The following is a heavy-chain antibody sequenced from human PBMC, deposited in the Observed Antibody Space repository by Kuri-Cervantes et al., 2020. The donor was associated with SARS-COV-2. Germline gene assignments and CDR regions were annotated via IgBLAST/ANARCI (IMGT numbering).Heavy chain of an antibody. D-gene: IGHD2-2*01. J-gene: IGHJ5*02. Sequence: SETLSLTCTVSGGSISSSDYYWGWIRQPPGKGLEWIGSIYHSGSTYYNPSLKSRVTISVDTSKNQFSLKLSSVTAADTAVYYCARVGVYCSSTSCYPNWFDPWGQGTLVTVSS. V-gene: IGHV4-39*07. CDR2: IYHSGST. CDR3: ARVGVYCSSTSCYPNWFDP. CDR1: GGSISSSDYY.